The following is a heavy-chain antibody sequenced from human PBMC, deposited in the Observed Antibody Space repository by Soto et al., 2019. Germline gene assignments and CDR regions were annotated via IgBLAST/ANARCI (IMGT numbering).Heavy chain of an antibody. D-gene: IGHD4-17*01. CDR2: MNPNSGNT. J-gene: IGHJ6*03. CDR1: GYTFTSYD. Sequence: QVPLVQSGAEVKKPGASVKVSCKASGYTFTSYDINWVRQATGQGLEWMGWMNPNSGNTGYAQKFQGRVTMTRNTSISTAYMELSSLRSEDTAVYYCARGLRSSAGDYDYYYYMDVWGKGTTVTVSS. CDR3: ARGLRSSAGDYDYYYYMDV. V-gene: IGHV1-8*01.